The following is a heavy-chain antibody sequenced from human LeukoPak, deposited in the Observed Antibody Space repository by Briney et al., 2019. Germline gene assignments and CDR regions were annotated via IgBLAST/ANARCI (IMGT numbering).Heavy chain of an antibody. V-gene: IGHV4-4*07. CDR3: ARGVVVAGLRYYFDS. Sequence: SGTLSLTCTVSGGSISSYYWSWIRQTAGKGLEWIGRIYSTGSTKYSPSLESRLTMSLDTSKDQFSLKLTSVTAADTAVYYCARGVVVAGLRYYFDSWGQGSLVSVSS. CDR1: GGSISSYY. CDR2: IYSTGST. J-gene: IGHJ4*02. D-gene: IGHD6-19*01.